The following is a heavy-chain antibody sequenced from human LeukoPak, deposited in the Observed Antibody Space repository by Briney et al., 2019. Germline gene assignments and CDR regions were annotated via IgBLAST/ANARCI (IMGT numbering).Heavy chain of an antibody. V-gene: IGHV1-18*01. Sequence: ASVKVSCKASGYTFTSYGISWVRQAPGQGLEWMGWISAYNGNTNYAQKLQGRVTMTTDTSTSTAYMELRSLRSDDAAVYYCARGLDRPAAIRGYYYYYYMDVWGKGTTVTVSS. D-gene: IGHD2-2*01. CDR3: ARGLDRPAAIRGYYYYYYMDV. J-gene: IGHJ6*03. CDR2: ISAYNGNT. CDR1: GYTFTSYG.